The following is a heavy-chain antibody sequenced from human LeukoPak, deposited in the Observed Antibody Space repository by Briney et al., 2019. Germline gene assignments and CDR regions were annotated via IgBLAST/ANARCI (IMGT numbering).Heavy chain of an antibody. CDR2: INHSGST. D-gene: IGHD2-2*01. V-gene: IGHV4-38-2*02. J-gene: IGHJ4*02. CDR3: ARKRLVGYCSSTSCYGTSPFDY. CDR1: GYSISSGYY. Sequence: PSETLSLTCTVSGYSISSGYYWGWIRQPPGKGLEWIGEINHSGSTNYNPSLKSRVTISVDTSKNQFSLKLSSVTAADTAVYYCARKRLVGYCSSTSCYGTSPFDYWGQGTLVTVSS.